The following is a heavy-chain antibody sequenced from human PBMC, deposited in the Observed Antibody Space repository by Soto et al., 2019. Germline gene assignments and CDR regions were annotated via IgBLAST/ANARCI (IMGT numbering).Heavy chain of an antibody. V-gene: IGHV3-53*01. CDR2: IYVNDNR. CDR1: RLTVTNNY. Sequence: GESLKISCAVSRLTVTNNYMTWVRQAPGKGLEWVSVIYVNDNRYYAESVKGRFTISRDNAKNTLYLQMNSLRAEDTAVYYCAKTLYYYDTSGYQWGQGTLVTVSS. J-gene: IGHJ4*02. D-gene: IGHD3-22*01. CDR3: AKTLYYYDTSGYQ.